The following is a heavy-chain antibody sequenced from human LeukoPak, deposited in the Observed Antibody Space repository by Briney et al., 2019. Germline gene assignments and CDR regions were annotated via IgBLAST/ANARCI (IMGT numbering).Heavy chain of an antibody. CDR2: ISAYNGNT. CDR1: GYTFTDQY. D-gene: IGHD3-10*01. V-gene: IGHV1-18*01. CDR3: ARGSFWVRGVIYYYYYMDV. Sequence: PSVKLSCTASGYTFTDQYMHWVRQAPGQGREWMGWISAYNGNTNYAQKLQGRVTMTTDTSTSTAYMELRSLRSDDPAVYYCARGSFWVRGVIYYYYYMDVWGKGTTVTVSS. J-gene: IGHJ6*03.